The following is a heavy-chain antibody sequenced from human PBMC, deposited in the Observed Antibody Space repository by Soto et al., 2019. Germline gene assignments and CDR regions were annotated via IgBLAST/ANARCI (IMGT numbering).Heavy chain of an antibody. CDR2: IKQDGSEK. CDR1: GFTFSSYW. V-gene: IGHV3-7*01. J-gene: IGHJ4*02. Sequence: GSLRLSCAASGFTFSSYWMSWVRQAPGKGLEWVANIKQDGSEKYYVDSVKGRFTISRDNAKNSLYLQMNSLRAEDTAVYYCARDGQLVINYFDYWGQGTLVTVSS. CDR3: ARDGQLVINYFDY. D-gene: IGHD6-13*01.